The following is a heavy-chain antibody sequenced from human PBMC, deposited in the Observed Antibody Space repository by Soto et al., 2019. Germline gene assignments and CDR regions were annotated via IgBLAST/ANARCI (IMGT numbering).Heavy chain of an antibody. CDR3: ARDPYYDFWSGYPAWYFDL. J-gene: IGHJ2*01. V-gene: IGHV3-48*01. D-gene: IGHD3-3*01. CDR1: GFTFSSYS. Sequence: EVQLVESGGGLVQPGGSLRLSCAASGFTFSSYSMNWVRQAPGKGLEWVSYISSSSTIYYADSVKGRFTISRDNAKNSLYLQMNSLRAEDTAVYYCARDPYYDFWSGYPAWYFDLWGRGTLVTVSS. CDR2: ISSSSTI.